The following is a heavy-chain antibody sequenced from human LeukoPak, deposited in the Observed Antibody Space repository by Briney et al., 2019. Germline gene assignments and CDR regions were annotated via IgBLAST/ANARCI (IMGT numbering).Heavy chain of an antibody. D-gene: IGHD3-10*01. Sequence: ASVKVSCKASGYMFISYGISWVRQAPGQGLEWKGWINPKSGGTNYAQKFQGRVTMTRDTSISTAYMDMSSLRSDDTAVYYCARNLWFGESSDAFDMWGQGTMVTVSS. CDR3: ARNLWFGESSDAFDM. V-gene: IGHV1-2*02. J-gene: IGHJ3*02. CDR1: GYMFISYG. CDR2: INPKSGGT.